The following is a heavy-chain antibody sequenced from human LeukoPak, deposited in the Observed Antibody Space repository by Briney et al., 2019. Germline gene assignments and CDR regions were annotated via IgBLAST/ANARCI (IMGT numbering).Heavy chain of an antibody. D-gene: IGHD3-22*01. CDR3: ARVGYYDSSGYL. CDR2: IIPIFGTA. CDR1: GGTFSSYA. J-gene: IGHJ4*02. V-gene: IGHV1-69*01. Sequence: ALVKVSCKASGGTFSSYAISWVRQAPGQGLEWMGGIIPIFGTANYAQKFQGRVTITADESTSTAYMELSSLRSEDTAVYYCARVGYYDSSGYLWGQGTLVTVSS.